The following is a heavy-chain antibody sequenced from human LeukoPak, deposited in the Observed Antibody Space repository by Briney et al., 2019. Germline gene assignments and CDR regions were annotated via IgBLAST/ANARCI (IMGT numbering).Heavy chain of an antibody. J-gene: IGHJ4*02. V-gene: IGHV1-18*01. D-gene: IGHD3-22*01. CDR3: ARSGGGPYYYDSSGYYWANDY. Sequence: GASVKVSCKASGYTFTSYGISWVRQAPGQGLEWMGWISAYNGNTNYAQKLQGRVTMATDTSTSTAYMELRSLRSDDTAVYYCARSGGGPYYYDSSGYYWANDYWGQGTLVTVSS. CDR1: GYTFTSYG. CDR2: ISAYNGNT.